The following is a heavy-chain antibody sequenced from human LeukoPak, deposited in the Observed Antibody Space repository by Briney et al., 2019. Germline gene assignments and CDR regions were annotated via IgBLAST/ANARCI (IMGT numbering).Heavy chain of an antibody. Sequence: GGSLRLSCAASGFTFSSYSMTWVRQAPGQGLEWVSSVSGSGGSTYHADSVKGRFTISRDISKNTLYLQMNSLRAEDTAAYYCAKSRASSGVAPAGYDYWGQGTLVTVSS. V-gene: IGHV3-23*01. J-gene: IGHJ4*02. D-gene: IGHD6-13*01. CDR3: AKSRASSGVAPAGYDY. CDR2: VSGSGGST. CDR1: GFTFSSYS.